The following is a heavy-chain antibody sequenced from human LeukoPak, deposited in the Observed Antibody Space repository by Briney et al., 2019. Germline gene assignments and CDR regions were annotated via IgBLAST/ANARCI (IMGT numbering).Heavy chain of an antibody. D-gene: IGHD6-13*01. CDR1: GFTFSNYA. CDR2: LSGSGDTT. J-gene: IGHJ4*02. Sequence: GGSLRLSCAASGFTFSNYAMTWVRQAPGKGLEWVSTLSGSGDTTSYADSVKGRFTISRDNSKNTLYLQMNSLRAEDTAVYYCAKDHGFWQQLAKYWGQGTLVTVSS. CDR3: AKDHGFWQQLAKY. V-gene: IGHV3-23*01.